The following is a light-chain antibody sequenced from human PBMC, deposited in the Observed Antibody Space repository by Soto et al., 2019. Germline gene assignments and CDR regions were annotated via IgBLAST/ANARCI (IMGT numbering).Light chain of an antibody. CDR3: SSFTSAYTFV. CDR1: SSDVGGYNY. V-gene: IGLV2-14*01. J-gene: IGLJ1*01. Sequence: QSVLTQPASVSGSPGQSIAISCIGTSSDVGGYNYVSWYQQHPGKAPKLLLSEVSNRPSGVSDRFSGSKSGNTASLTISGLQTQDEADYYCSSFTSAYTFVFGTGTKVIVL. CDR2: EVS.